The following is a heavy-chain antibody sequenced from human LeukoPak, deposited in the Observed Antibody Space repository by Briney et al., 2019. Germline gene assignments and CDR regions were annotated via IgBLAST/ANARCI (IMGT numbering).Heavy chain of an antibody. CDR1: GGTFSSYA. V-gene: IGHV1-69*06. D-gene: IGHD6-19*01. Sequence: GASVKVSCKASGGTFSSYAISWVRQAPGQGLEWMGGIIPIFGTANYAQKFQGRVTITADKSTSTAYMELSSLRSEDTAVYYCAGPTQGYSSGWYLENQLNYYYYYMDVWGKGTTVTVSS. J-gene: IGHJ6*03. CDR2: IIPIFGTA. CDR3: AGPTQGYSSGWYLENQLNYYYYYMDV.